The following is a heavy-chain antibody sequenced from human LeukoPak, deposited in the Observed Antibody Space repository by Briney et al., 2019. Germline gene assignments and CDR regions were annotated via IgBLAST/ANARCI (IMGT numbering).Heavy chain of an antibody. CDR3: ARDRVVITKVDYYYYGMDV. J-gene: IGHJ6*02. D-gene: IGHD3-22*01. CDR1: GFTCSSYW. Sequence: GGSLRLSCAASGFTCSSYWRSWVRQAPENGLAWVANLKEDGSEKYYVDSVKGRFTISRDNAKNSLYLQMNSLRAEDTAVYYCARDRVVITKVDYYYYGMDVWGQGTTVTVSS. V-gene: IGHV3-7*01. CDR2: LKEDGSEK.